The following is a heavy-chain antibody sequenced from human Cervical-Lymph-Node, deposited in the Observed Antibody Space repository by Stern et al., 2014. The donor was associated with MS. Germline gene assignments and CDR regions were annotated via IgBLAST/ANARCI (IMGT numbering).Heavy chain of an antibody. CDR3: ARDAIIKGRYGMDV. Sequence: QVQLVQSGAEVKMPGSSVTVSCKTSGGTSATFNTYGINWVRQAPGQGLEWMGGVIPIFDTPTYAQKLQGRVRITADHSTTNDFMELISLRSEDTGRYFCARDAIIKGRYGMDVWGQGTTVTVS. J-gene: IGHJ6*02. CDR2: VIPIFDTP. D-gene: IGHD5-24*01. V-gene: IGHV1-69*01. CDR1: GGTSATFNTYG.